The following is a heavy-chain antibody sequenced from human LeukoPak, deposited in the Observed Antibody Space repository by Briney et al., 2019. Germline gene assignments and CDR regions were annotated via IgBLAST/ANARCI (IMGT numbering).Heavy chain of an antibody. D-gene: IGHD5-12*01. J-gene: IGHJ4*02. CDR2: ISANGRIT. V-gene: IGHV3-23*01. CDR1: GFTFSSYA. CDR3: AKGGYSGYRPLTFFDS. Sequence: GGSLRLSCAASGFTFSSYAMSWVRQAPGKGLEWVSGISANGRITYYGDSLKGRFNISRDNSKTTVYLQMHSLRVEDTAIYYCAKGGYSGYRPLTFFDSWGQGTLVSVSS.